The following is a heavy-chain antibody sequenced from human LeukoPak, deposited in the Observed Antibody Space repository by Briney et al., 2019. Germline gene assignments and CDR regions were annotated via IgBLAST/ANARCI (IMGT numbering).Heavy chain of an antibody. Sequence: PGGSLRLSCAASGFTFSSYGMHWVRQAPGKGLEWVAFVLYDESLKYYADSVRGRVTISRDNSRNTLYLQMNSLRAEDTAVYYCAKRSMVRGVQFDAFDLWGQGTIITVSS. CDR1: GFTFSSYG. CDR2: VLYDESLK. CDR3: AKRSMVRGVQFDAFDL. D-gene: IGHD3-10*01. V-gene: IGHV3-30*02. J-gene: IGHJ3*01.